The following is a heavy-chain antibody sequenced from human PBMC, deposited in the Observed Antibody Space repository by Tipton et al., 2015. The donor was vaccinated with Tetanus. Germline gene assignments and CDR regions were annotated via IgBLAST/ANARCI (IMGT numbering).Heavy chain of an antibody. CDR3: ARGSAGSPMDV. V-gene: IGHV3-13*01. Sequence: SLRLSCAASGFTLSTYDIHWVRQPPGKGLGWVSGIGTAGDTHYSGSVKGRLTISRENVKNSLSLQLNNLRVGDTAVYYCARGSAGSPMDVWGQGTTVTVSS. CDR2: IGTAGDT. CDR1: GFTLSTYD. J-gene: IGHJ6*02.